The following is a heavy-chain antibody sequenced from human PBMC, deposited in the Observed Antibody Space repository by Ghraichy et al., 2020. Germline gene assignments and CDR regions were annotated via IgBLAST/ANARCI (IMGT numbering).Heavy chain of an antibody. V-gene: IGHV3-23*01. CDR3: AKDGDCSGGSCGGAFDY. CDR2: ISGSGGST. D-gene: IGHD2-15*01. CDR1: GFTFSSYA. Sequence: GGSLRLSCAASGFTFSSYAMSWVRQAPGKGLEWVSAISGSGGSTYYADSVKGRFTISRDNSKNTLYLQMNSLRAEDTAVYYCAKDGDCSGGSCGGAFDYWGQGTLVTVSS. J-gene: IGHJ4*02.